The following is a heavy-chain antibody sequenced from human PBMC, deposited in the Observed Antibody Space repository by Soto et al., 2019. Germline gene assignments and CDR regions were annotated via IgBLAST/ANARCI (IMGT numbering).Heavy chain of an antibody. Sequence: PGGSLRLSCAASGFTFSSYWMSWVRQAPGKGLEWVANIKQDGSEKYYVDSVKGRFTISRDNAKNSLYLQMNSLRAEDTAVYYCARARADTVRGVIGYYYYGIDVWGQGTTVTVSS. CDR2: IKQDGSEK. J-gene: IGHJ6*02. D-gene: IGHD3-10*01. CDR3: ARARADTVRGVIGYYYYGIDV. CDR1: GFTFSSYW. V-gene: IGHV3-7*03.